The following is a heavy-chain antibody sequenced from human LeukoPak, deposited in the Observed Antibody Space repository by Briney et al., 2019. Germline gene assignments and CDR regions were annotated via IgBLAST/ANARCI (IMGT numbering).Heavy chain of an antibody. CDR1: GYTFTSYG. J-gene: IGHJ5*02. D-gene: IGHD6-13*01. CDR2: ISAYNGNT. Sequence: GASVKVSCKASGYTFTSYGISWVRQAPGQGLEWMGWISAYNGNTNYAQKLQGRVTMTTDTSTSTAYMKLRSLRSDDTAVYYCARDSSSSRLQGWFDPWGQGTLVTVSS. CDR3: ARDSSSSRLQGWFDP. V-gene: IGHV1-18*01.